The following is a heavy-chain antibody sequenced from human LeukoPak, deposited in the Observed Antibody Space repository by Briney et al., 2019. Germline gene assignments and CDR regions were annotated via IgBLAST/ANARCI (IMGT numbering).Heavy chain of an antibody. Sequence: PGGSLRLSCVASGFTFSAYGMQWVRQAPGKGLEWVAFIWYDGTKKYYGESVRGRFTISRDNAKNSLYLQMNSLRAEDTAVYYCARDEGYYDSSHGDVFDIWGQGTMVTVSS. CDR3: ARDEGYYDSSHGDVFDI. CDR1: GFTFSAYG. J-gene: IGHJ3*02. CDR2: IWYDGTKK. V-gene: IGHV3-33*01. D-gene: IGHD3-22*01.